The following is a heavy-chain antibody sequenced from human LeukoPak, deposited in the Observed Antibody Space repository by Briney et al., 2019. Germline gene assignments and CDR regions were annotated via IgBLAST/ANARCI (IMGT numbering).Heavy chain of an antibody. CDR3: ARVVGSGSPTWRGYYYYYYMDV. J-gene: IGHJ6*03. CDR1: GYTFTVYY. V-gene: IGHV1-2*02. D-gene: IGHD3-10*01. Sequence: ASVKVSCKASGYTFTVYYMHWVRQAPGQGLEWMGWINPNSGGTNYAQKFQGRVTMTRDTSISTAYMELSRLRSDDTAVYYCARVVGSGSPTWRGYYYYYYMDVWGKGTTVTISS. CDR2: INPNSGGT.